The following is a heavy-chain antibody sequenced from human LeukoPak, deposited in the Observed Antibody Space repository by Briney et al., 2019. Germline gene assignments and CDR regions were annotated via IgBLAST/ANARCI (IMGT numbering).Heavy chain of an antibody. CDR3: ARDPLYYGSGERFDP. CDR1: GGTFSSYA. Sequence: GASVKVSCKASGGTFSSYAISWVRQAPGQGLEWMGGIIPIFGTANYAQKFQGKVTMTRDTSTSTVYMELSSLRSEDTAVYYCARDPLYYGSGERFDPWGQGTLVTVSS. D-gene: IGHD3-10*01. CDR2: IIPIFGTA. J-gene: IGHJ5*02. V-gene: IGHV1-69*05.